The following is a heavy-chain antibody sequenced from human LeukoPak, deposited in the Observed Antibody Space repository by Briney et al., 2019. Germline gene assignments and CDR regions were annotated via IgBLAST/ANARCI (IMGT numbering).Heavy chain of an antibody. Sequence: ASVKVSCKASGYTFTSYGISWVRQAPGQGLEWMGGIIPIFGTANYAQKFQGRVTITADESTSTTYMELSSLRSEDTAVYYCAREVGHYDYVWGSYRKPHTEDSLSVNYFDYWGQGTLVTVSS. D-gene: IGHD3-16*02. CDR2: IIPIFGTA. CDR3: AREVGHYDYVWGSYRKPHTEDSLSVNYFDY. J-gene: IGHJ4*02. CDR1: GYTFTSYG. V-gene: IGHV1-69*13.